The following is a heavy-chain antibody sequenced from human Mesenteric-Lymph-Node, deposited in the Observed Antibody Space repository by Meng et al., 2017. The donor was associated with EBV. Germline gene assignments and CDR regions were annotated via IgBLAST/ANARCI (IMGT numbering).Heavy chain of an antibody. V-gene: IGHV4-4*02. CDR2: VFHSGST. CDR1: GASSFTSNW. J-gene: IGHJ4*02. Sequence: HVHLQESGPGLVNPSGTLSLTCAVSGASSFTSNWWSWVRQTPGKGLEWIGEVFHSGSTNYNPSLKSRVTISVDKSKNQFSLEVTSVTAADAAVYYCVRGLGGSGNYYFDYWGQGTLVTVSS. CDR3: VRGLGGSGNYYFDY. D-gene: IGHD3-10*01.